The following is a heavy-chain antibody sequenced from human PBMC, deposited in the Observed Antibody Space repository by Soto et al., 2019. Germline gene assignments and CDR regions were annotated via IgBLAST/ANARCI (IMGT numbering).Heavy chain of an antibody. V-gene: IGHV3-43*02. J-gene: IGHJ6*02. CDR2: ISGDGGST. D-gene: IGHD4-17*01. CDR1: GFTFDDYA. CDR3: AKDMSDGNYYYYYGMDV. Sequence: GGSLRLSCAASGFTFDDYAMHWVRQAPGKGLEWVSLISGDGGSTYYADSVKGRFTISRDNSKNSLYLQMNSLITEDTALYYCAKDMSDGNYYYYYGMDVWGQGTTVTVSS.